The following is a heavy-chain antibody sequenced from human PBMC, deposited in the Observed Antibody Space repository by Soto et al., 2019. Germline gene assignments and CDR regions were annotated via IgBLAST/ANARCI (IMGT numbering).Heavy chain of an antibody. CDR3: ASDLGSWGAYYFDY. CDR1: GFSLNTYGVG. J-gene: IGHJ4*02. CDR2: IYWDDDK. Sequence: QITLKESGPTLVKPTQTLTLTCTVSGFSLNTYGVGVGWIRQPPGKALEWLALIYWDDDKRYSPSLKSRLTITKDTDKKQVVLTMTYMVPVAAVTYSCASDLGSWGAYYFDYWGQGTLVTVSS. V-gene: IGHV2-5*02. D-gene: IGHD3-16*01.